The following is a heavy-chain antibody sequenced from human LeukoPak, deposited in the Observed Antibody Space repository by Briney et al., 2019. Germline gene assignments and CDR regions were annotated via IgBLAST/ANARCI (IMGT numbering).Heavy chain of an antibody. CDR3: ARGGIRFTMVGGVIIPLQH. D-gene: IGHD3-10*01. J-gene: IGHJ1*01. CDR2: INPNSGGT. V-gene: IGHV1-2*02. CDR1: GYTFTGYY. Sequence: GASVKVSCKASGYTFTGYYMHWVRQAPGQGLEWMGWINPNSGGTNYAQKFQGRVTMTRDTSISTAYMELSRLRSDDTAVYYCARGGIRFTMVGGVIIPLQHWGQGTLVTVS.